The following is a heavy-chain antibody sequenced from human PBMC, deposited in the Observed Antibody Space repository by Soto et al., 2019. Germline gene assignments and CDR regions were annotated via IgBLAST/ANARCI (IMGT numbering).Heavy chain of an antibody. V-gene: IGHV4-39*01. CDR2: IYYSGRT. D-gene: IGHD2-21*02. CDR1: FASIGSSSYD. CDR3: ARQRTTVVTQAYFDL. Sequence: ESMSLASIVSFASIGSSSYDCGWIREPAGGGWEWIGSIYYSGRTYYNPSFKSRVTISIDTSKNQFSLKLSSVTATDTAVYYCARQRTTVVTQAYFDLWGQGALVTVSS. J-gene: IGHJ4*02.